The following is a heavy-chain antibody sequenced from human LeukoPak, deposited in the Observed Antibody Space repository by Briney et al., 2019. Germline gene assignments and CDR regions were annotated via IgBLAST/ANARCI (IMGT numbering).Heavy chain of an antibody. Sequence: SETLSLTCAVYGGSFSGYYWSWIRQPPGKGLEWIGEINHSGSTNYNPSLKGRVTISVDTSKNQFSLKLSSVTAADTAVYYCARAVVRGTNYFDYWGQGTLVTVSS. V-gene: IGHV4-34*01. CDR1: GGSFSGYY. D-gene: IGHD3-10*01. CDR2: INHSGST. J-gene: IGHJ4*02. CDR3: ARAVVRGTNYFDY.